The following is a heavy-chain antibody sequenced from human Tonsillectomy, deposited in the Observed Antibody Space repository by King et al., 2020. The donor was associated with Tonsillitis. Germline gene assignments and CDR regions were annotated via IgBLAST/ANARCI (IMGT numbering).Heavy chain of an antibody. J-gene: IGHJ6*02. CDR2: IIPIFGTA. V-gene: IGHV1-69*01. CDR3: ADGEVRGGLSPYYYGMDV. Sequence: QLVQSGAEVKKPGSSVKVSCKASGGTFSSYALSWVRQAPGQGLEWMGGIIPIFGTANYAQKFQGRVTITADESTNTVYMELSSLRSEDTAVYYCADGEVRGGLSPYYYGMDVWGQGTTVTVSS. D-gene: IGHD3-10*01. CDR1: GGTFSSYA.